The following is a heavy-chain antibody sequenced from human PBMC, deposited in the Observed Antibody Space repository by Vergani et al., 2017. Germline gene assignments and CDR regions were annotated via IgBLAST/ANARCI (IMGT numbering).Heavy chain of an antibody. CDR1: GFIFSHYG. D-gene: IGHD3-22*01. Sequence: QVHLVESGGAVVQPGRSLRLSCEVSGFIFSHYGIHWVRQAPGKGLEWVGVIWYDGSNTYYADSVKGRFTVSRDNYRNTLFLQMNSLRVEDTAVYYCARSRYDSSGFSTIFRYWGQGTRVTVS. J-gene: IGHJ4*02. CDR3: ARSRYDSSGFSTIFRY. V-gene: IGHV3-33*08. CDR2: IWYDGSNT.